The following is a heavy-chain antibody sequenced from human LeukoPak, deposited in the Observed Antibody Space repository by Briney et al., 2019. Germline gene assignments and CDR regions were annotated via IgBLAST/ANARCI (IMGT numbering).Heavy chain of an antibody. Sequence: GGSLRLSCAASGFTFSSYTMNWVRQAPGKGLEWVSSISGIRTYIYYADSVKGRFTISRDNSKNTLYLQMNSLRVEDSAVYYCTRDLSGGGYDYWGQGTLVPVSS. CDR1: GFTFSSYT. CDR2: ISGIRTYI. CDR3: TRDLSGGGYDY. J-gene: IGHJ4*02. D-gene: IGHD3-10*01. V-gene: IGHV3-21*01.